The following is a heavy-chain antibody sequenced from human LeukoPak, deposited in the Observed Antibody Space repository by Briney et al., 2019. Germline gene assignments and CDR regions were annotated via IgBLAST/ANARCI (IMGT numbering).Heavy chain of an antibody. CDR3: ARGTYCGGDCYPPADY. CDR2: FYYSGST. V-gene: IGHV4-59*01. J-gene: IGHJ4*02. D-gene: IGHD2-21*02. CDR1: RGSISSYY. Sequence: SETLSLTCTVSRGSISSYYWSWIRQPPGKGLEWVGYFYYSGSTNYNPSLKSRVTISVDTSKNQFSLKLSSVTAADTAVYYCARGTYCGGDCYPPADYWGQGTLVTVSS.